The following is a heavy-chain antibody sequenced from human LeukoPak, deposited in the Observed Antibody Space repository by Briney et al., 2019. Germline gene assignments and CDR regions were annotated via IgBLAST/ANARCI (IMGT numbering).Heavy chain of an antibody. J-gene: IGHJ5*02. D-gene: IGHD5-12*01. V-gene: IGHV4-59*08. CDR2: VYYSGNT. Sequence: SDTLSLTCTVSGGSMTNFYWSWVRQPPGKGLEWIGYVYYSGNTDYNPSLKSRVTISVDTSKNQFSLKLSSVTAADTAVYYCARHFGSGYNWFDPWGQGTLVTVSS. CDR3: ARHFGSGYNWFDP. CDR1: GGSMTNFY.